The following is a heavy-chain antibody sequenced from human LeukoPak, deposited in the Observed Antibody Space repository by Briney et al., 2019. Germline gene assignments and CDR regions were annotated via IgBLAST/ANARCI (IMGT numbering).Heavy chain of an antibody. CDR3: ARDLVAPAPDYDAFDI. V-gene: IGHV1-18*01. D-gene: IGHD5-12*01. CDR1: GYTFTSYG. CDR2: ISAYNGNT. J-gene: IGHJ3*02. Sequence: ASVKVSCKASGYTFTSYGISWVRQAPGQGLEWMGWISAYNGNTNYAQKLQGRVTMTTDTSTSTAYMELRSLRSDDTAVYYCARDLVAPAPDYDAFDIWGQGTMATVSS.